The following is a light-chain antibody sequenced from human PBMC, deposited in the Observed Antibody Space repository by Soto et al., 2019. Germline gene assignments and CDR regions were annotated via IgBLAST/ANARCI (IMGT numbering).Light chain of an antibody. J-gene: IGLJ2*01. CDR2: DNR. CDR3: QVWDTSSDHPV. Sequence: SYELTQSPSVSVAPGQTARISCGGNNIGIKDVYWYQQQPGQAPVLVVYDNRDRPSGIPERFSGSNSGNTATLTISRVEAGDEADYYCQVWDTSSDHPVFGGGTKLTVL. CDR1: NIGIKD. V-gene: IGLV3-21*02.